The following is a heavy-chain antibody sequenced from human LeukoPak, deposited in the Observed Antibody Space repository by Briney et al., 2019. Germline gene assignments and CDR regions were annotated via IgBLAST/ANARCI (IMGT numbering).Heavy chain of an antibody. J-gene: IGHJ4*02. Sequence: SETLSLTCTVSGGSISSYYWSWIRQPPGKGLEWIGYIYYSGSTNYNPSLKSRVTISVDTSKNQFSLKLSSVTAADTAVYYCARRYCSSTSCSIDYWGQGTLVTVSS. D-gene: IGHD2-2*01. CDR1: GGSISSYY. V-gene: IGHV4-59*01. CDR3: ARRYCSSTSCSIDY. CDR2: IYYSGST.